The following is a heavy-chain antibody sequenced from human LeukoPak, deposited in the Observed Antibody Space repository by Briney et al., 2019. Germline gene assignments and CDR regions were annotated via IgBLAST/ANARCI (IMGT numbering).Heavy chain of an antibody. Sequence: PSETLSLTCTVSGGSISSSSYYWGWIRQPPGKGLEWIGSIYYSGSTYYNPSLKSRVTISVDTSKNHFSLKLSSVTAAGTAIYYCASTTLSGDYYYYMDVWGKGTTVTVSS. V-gene: IGHV4-39*07. CDR3: ASTTLSGDYYYYMDV. D-gene: IGHD6-25*01. CDR2: IYYSGST. J-gene: IGHJ6*03. CDR1: GGSISSSSYY.